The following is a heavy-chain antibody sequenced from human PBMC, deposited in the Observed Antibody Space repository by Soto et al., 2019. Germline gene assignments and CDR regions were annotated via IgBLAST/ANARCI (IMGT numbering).Heavy chain of an antibody. CDR2: INYSGNT. V-gene: IGHV4-39*01. CDR1: GGSISSSSYY. CDR3: ANWERRFDY. J-gene: IGHJ4*02. D-gene: IGHD1-26*01. Sequence: QLQLQESGPGLVKPSETLSLTCTVSGGSISSSSYYWGWIRQPPGKGLEWIGNINYSGNTYYNPSLKSRVTIYGDTSKNQFSLKLRSVTAADMAVYYCANWERRFDYRGQGTLVTVSS.